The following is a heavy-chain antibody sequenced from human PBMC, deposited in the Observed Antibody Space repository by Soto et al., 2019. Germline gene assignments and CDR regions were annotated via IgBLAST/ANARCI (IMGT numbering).Heavy chain of an antibody. CDR3: ARGSWDDVSGHYYMDV. V-gene: IGHV6-1*01. J-gene: IGHJ6*03. D-gene: IGHD5-12*01. Sequence: SQTLSLTCAISGDSVSSHSAGWNWVRQTPSRGLEWLGRTYYKSKWFNNYAVSVKSRITINPDTSQNQFSLQLDSVTPEDTAVYYCARGSWDDVSGHYYMDVWGKGTTVTVSS. CDR2: TYYKSKWFN. CDR1: GDSVSSHSAG.